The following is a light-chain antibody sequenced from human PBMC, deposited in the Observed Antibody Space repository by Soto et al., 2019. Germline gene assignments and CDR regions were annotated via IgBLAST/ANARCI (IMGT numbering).Light chain of an antibody. Sequence: QSVVTQPPSVSGTPGQRVTIFCSGRRSNIGSNLVYWYQQLPGTAPKVMIYEVSNRPSGVSNRFSGSKSGNAASLTISGLQAEDEADYYCSSYRSIGTLVFGTGTKLTVL. V-gene: IGLV2-14*02. CDR1: RSNIGSNL. CDR2: EVS. CDR3: SSYRSIGTLV. J-gene: IGLJ1*01.